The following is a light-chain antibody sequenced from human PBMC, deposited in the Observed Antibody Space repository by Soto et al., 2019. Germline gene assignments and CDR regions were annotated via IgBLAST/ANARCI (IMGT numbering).Light chain of an antibody. CDR3: HQYNSYPWT. J-gene: IGKJ1*01. Sequence: DIQMTQSPSTLSASVGDRVTITCRASQSISSWLAWYQQKPGKAPKLLIYDASSLESGVPSRFSGSGSGTEFTLTISSLQPDDFATYYCHQYNSYPWTFGHGTKVEIK. CDR2: DAS. CDR1: QSISSW. V-gene: IGKV1-5*01.